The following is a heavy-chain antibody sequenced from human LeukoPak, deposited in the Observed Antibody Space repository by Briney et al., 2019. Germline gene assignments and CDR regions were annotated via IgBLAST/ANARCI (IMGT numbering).Heavy chain of an antibody. CDR2: ISGSGGST. CDR1: GFTVSSNY. V-gene: IGHV3-23*01. D-gene: IGHD2-15*01. J-gene: IGHJ4*02. CDR3: AKSFKVVYYFDY. Sequence: PGGSLRLSCAASGFTVSSNYMSWVRQAPGKGLEWVSAISGSGGSTYYADSVKGRFTISRDNSKNTLYLQMNSLRAEDTAVYYCAKSFKVVYYFDYWGQGTLVTVSS.